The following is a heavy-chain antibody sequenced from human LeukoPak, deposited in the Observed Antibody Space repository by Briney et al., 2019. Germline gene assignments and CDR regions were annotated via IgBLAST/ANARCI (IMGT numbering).Heavy chain of an antibody. V-gene: IGHV3-53*01. Sequence: GGSLRLSCAASGFTFNDHYMDWVRQAPGKGLEWVSVIYSGGSTYYADSVKGRFTISRDNSKNTLYLQMNSLRAEDTAVYYCARDLNYYFDYWGQGTLVTVSS. D-gene: IGHD1-1*01. J-gene: IGHJ4*02. CDR1: GFTFNDHY. CDR3: ARDLNYYFDY. CDR2: IYSGGST.